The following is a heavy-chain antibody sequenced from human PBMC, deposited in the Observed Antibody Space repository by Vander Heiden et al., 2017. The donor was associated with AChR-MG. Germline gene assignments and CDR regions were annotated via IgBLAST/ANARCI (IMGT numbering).Heavy chain of an antibody. CDR1: ALTHRNAW. D-gene: IGHD1-1*01. CDR3: AAGTGTTDFDD. V-gene: IGHV3-15*02. CDR2: FKTKTDGGTT. J-gene: IGHJ4*02. Sequence: EVQLVASGGALVQPGGPPILPCAASALTHRNAWMSWVRQAPGKGLEWVGRFKTKTDGGTTDYAAAVKDRFSNSRDASKNTVYLQMSSLKTEDTAVCYCAAGTGTTDFDDWGQGTLVTVSS.